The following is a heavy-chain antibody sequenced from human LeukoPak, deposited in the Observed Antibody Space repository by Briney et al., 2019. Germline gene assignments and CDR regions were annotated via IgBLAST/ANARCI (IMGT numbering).Heavy chain of an antibody. J-gene: IGHJ3*02. Sequence: ASVKVSCKTSGYTFSDYYIHWIRQAPGQGLEWVGWINPNSGDTDYAQKFQGRVTVTRDTSISTAYMELTSLRSDDTAVYYCASHLLSLQQLVLGDASDIWGPGTMVTVSS. CDR2: INPNSGDT. CDR1: GYTFSDYY. V-gene: IGHV1-2*02. CDR3: ASHLLSLQQLVLGDASDI. D-gene: IGHD1-1*01.